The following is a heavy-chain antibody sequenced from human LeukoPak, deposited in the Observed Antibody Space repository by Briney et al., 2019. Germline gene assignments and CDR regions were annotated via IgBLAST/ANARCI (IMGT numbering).Heavy chain of an antibody. CDR3: AKGLLWFGELSALDY. J-gene: IGHJ4*02. CDR1: GFTFSSYG. CDR2: ISYDGSNK. Sequence: GGSLRLSCAASGFTFSSYGMHWVRQAPGKGLEWVAVISYDGSNKYYADSVKGRFTISRDNSKNTLYLQMNSLRAEDTAVYYCAKGLLWFGELSALDYWGQGTLVTVSS. V-gene: IGHV3-30*18. D-gene: IGHD3-10*01.